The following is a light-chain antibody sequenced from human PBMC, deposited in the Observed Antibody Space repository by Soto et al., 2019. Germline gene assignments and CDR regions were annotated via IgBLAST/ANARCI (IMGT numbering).Light chain of an antibody. CDR2: GVS. Sequence: DVQMTQFPSSLSASVGDRVTITCRASQPISIFLNWYQHKAGQAPKLLIHGVSNLHSGVPSRFRGSGSQRDFTLTISNLQPEDFATYYCQQTFITPPHTFGGGTRVEMK. CDR3: QQTFITPPHT. J-gene: IGKJ4*01. V-gene: IGKV1-39*01. CDR1: QPISIF.